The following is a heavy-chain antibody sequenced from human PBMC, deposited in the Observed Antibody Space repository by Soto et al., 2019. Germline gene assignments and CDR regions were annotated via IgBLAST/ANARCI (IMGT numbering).Heavy chain of an antibody. CDR1: GFTVSSNY. D-gene: IGHD6-6*01. CDR3: AREPASSGGDY. CDR2: IYSGGTT. Sequence: HPGGSLRLSCAASGFTVSSNYMSWVRQAPGKGLEWVSVIYSGGTTYYADSVKGRFTISRDNSKNTLYLQMRSLRVEDTAVYYCAREPASSGGDYWSQGTLVTVSS. V-gene: IGHV3-53*01. J-gene: IGHJ4*02.